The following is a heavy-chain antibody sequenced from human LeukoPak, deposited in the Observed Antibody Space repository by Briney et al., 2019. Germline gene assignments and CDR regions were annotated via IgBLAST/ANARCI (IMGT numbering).Heavy chain of an antibody. CDR2: ISSSSSYI. Sequence: GGSLRLSCAASGFTFSSYSMNWVRQAPGKGLEWVSSISSSSSYIYYADSVKGRFTISRDNAKNSLYLQMNTLRAEDTAVYYCARDSGTGPDIWGQGTLVTVSS. CDR3: ARDSGTGPDI. D-gene: IGHD3/OR15-3a*01. CDR1: GFTFSSYS. J-gene: IGHJ3*02. V-gene: IGHV3-21*01.